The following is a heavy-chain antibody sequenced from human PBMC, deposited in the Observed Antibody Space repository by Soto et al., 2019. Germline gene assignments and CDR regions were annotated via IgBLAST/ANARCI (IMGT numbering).Heavy chain of an antibody. CDR3: AEGRGVPHYLYY. Sequence: EVQLLESGGGLVQPGGSLRLSCAASGLTFSSFAMSWVRQAPGKGLEWVSAIGGSGDNTYYAHSVKGRFTISRDNSKNTLYLQMNSLRAYDTAVYYCAEGRGVPHYLYYCCQGTLVTVSS. J-gene: IGHJ4*02. CDR1: GLTFSSFA. V-gene: IGHV3-23*01. CDR2: IGGSGDNT.